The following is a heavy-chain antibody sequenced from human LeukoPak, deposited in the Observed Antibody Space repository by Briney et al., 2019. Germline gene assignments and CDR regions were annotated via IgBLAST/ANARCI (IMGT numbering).Heavy chain of an antibody. V-gene: IGHV3-43*02. Sequence: GGSLRLSCAASGFTFDDYAMHWVRQAPGKGLEWVSLISGDGGSTYYADSVKGRFTISRDNSKNSLYLQMNSLRNEDTALYYCAKDIHSRGIAAAGINYYYGMDVWGQGTTVTVSS. D-gene: IGHD6-13*01. J-gene: IGHJ6*02. CDR2: ISGDGGST. CDR3: AKDIHSRGIAAAGINYYYGMDV. CDR1: GFTFDDYA.